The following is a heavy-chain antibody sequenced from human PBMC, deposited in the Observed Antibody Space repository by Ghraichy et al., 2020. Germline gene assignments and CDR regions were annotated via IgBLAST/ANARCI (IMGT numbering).Heavy chain of an antibody. V-gene: IGHV3-21*01. J-gene: IGHJ3*02. CDR2: ISSSSSYI. D-gene: IGHD6-13*01. CDR1: GFTFSSYS. Sequence: GGSLRLSCAASGFTFSSYSMNWVRQAPGKGLEWVSSISSSSSYIYYADSVKGRFTISRDNAKNSLYLQMNSLRAEDTAVYYCARDLATYSAAFDIWGQGTMVTVSS. CDR3: ARDLATYSAAFDI.